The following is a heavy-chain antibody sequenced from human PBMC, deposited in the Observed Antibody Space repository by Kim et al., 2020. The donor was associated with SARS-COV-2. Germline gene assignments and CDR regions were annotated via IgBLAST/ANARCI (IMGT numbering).Heavy chain of an antibody. V-gene: IGHV1-2*02. CDR1: GYTFTGYY. D-gene: IGHD6-19*01. CDR3: AIPGASSGWSDFDY. J-gene: IGHJ4*02. CDR2: INPNSGGT. Sequence: ASVKVSCKASGYTFTGYYMHWVRQAPGQGLEWMGWINPNSGGTNYAQKFQGRVTMTRDTSISTAYMELSRLRSDDTAVYYCAIPGASSGWSDFDYWGQGTLVTVSS.